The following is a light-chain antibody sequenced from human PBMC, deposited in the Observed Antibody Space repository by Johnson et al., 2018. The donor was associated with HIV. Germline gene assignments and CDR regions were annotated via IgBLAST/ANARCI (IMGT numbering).Light chain of an antibody. CDR1: SSNIGNNY. CDR3: GTWDSSLSFYV. CDR2: DNN. V-gene: IGLV1-51*01. J-gene: IGLJ1*01. Sequence: QAVLTQPPSVSAAPGQKVTISCSGSSSNIGNNYVSWYQQLPGPAPKLLIYDNNKRPSGIPDRFSGSKSGTSATLRITGLQTGDEADYYCGTWDSSLSFYVFGTGTKVTVL.